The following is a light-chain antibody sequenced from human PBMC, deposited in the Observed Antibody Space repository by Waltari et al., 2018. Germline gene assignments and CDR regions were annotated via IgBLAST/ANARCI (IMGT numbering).Light chain of an antibody. CDR1: ASHIGTNY. V-gene: IGLV1-47*01. CDR2: RNT. CDR3: AAWDDSLGGPV. J-gene: IGLJ2*01. Sequence: QSVLTQPPSASAIPGQSVAISWSGSASHIGTNYVSWYVQLPGAAPQLLIYRNTPRPSGVPARFSGSKSGTAASLAISGLRSEDEAEYYCAAWDDSLGGPVFGGGTKLTVL.